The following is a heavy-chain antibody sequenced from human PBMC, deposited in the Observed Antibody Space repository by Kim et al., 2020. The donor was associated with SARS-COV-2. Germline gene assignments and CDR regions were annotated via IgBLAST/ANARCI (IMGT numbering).Heavy chain of an antibody. D-gene: IGHD2-2*02. CDR3: ARDRAYQLLYDYYYYYGMDV. J-gene: IGHJ6*02. V-gene: IGHV3-30-3*01. Sequence: GGSLRLSCAASGFTFSSYAIHWVRQAPGKGLEWVAVISYDGYNKYYADSVQDRFTISRDNSKNTLYLQMNSLRAEDTAVYYCARDRAYQLLYDYYYYYGMDVWGQGTTVTVSS. CDR1: GFTFSSYA. CDR2: ISYDGYNK.